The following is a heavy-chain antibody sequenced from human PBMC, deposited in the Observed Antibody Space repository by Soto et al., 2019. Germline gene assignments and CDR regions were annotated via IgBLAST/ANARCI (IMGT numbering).Heavy chain of an antibody. CDR1: GFTFSSYS. D-gene: IGHD5-18*01. CDR3: AREPLSYSYGWDPADY. J-gene: IGHJ4*02. V-gene: IGHV3-21*01. CDR2: ISSSSSYI. Sequence: EVQLVESGGGLVKPGGSLRLSCAASGFTFSSYSMNWVRQAPGKGLEWVSSISSSSSYIYYADSVKGRFTISRDNAKNSLYRQMNSLRAEETAVYYCAREPLSYSYGWDPADYWGQGTLVTVSS.